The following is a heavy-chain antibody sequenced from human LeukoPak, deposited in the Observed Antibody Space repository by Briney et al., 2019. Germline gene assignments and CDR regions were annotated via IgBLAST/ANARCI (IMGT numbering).Heavy chain of an antibody. Sequence: SETLSLTCAVYGGSFSGYYWSWIRQPPGKGLEWIGEINHSGSTNYNPSLKSRVTISVDTSKNQFSLKLSSVTAADTAVYYCARGYYYGSGSYYLVRRDVVYMDVWGKGTTVTVSS. J-gene: IGHJ6*03. CDR2: INHSGST. CDR1: GGSFSGYY. CDR3: ARGYYYGSGSYYLVRRDVVYMDV. D-gene: IGHD3-10*01. V-gene: IGHV4-34*01.